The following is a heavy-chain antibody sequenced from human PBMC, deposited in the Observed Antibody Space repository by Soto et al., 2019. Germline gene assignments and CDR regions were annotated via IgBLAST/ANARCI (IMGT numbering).Heavy chain of an antibody. CDR2: ISYDGSNK. D-gene: IGHD3-10*01. CDR3: AKDLTGPSLWFAEFHYYGMDV. Sequence: QVQLVESGGGVVQPGRSLRLSCAASGFTFSSYGMHWVRQAPGKGLEWVAVISYDGSNKYYADSVKGRFTISRDNSKNTLYLQMNSLRAEDTAVYYCAKDLTGPSLWFAEFHYYGMDVWGQGTTVTVSS. V-gene: IGHV3-30*18. J-gene: IGHJ6*02. CDR1: GFTFSSYG.